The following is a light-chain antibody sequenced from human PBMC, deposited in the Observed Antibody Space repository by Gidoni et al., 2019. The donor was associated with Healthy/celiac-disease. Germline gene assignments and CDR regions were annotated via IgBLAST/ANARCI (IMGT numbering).Light chain of an antibody. Sequence: QSALTQPASVSGSPGQSITISCTGTSSDIGGYNYVSWYQQHPGKAPKLMIYEVSNRPSGVSYRFSGSKSGNTASLTISGLQAEDEADYYCNSYTTSSTHVIFGGGTKLTVL. CDR3: NSYTTSSTHVI. CDR2: EVS. V-gene: IGLV2-14*01. J-gene: IGLJ2*01. CDR1: SSDIGGYNY.